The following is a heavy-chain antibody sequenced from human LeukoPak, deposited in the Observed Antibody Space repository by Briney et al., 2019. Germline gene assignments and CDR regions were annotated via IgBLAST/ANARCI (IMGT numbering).Heavy chain of an antibody. Sequence: PGGSLRLSCAASGFTFSLYAMSWVRQAPGKGLEWVSGISGSGGSTYYADSVKGRFTISRDNSKNTLYLQMNSLRAEDTAVYYCASLAGPISWPRQWYFDLWGRGTLVTVSS. V-gene: IGHV3-23*01. CDR1: GFTFSLYA. D-gene: IGHD3-3*02. CDR3: ASLAGPISWPRQWYFDL. J-gene: IGHJ2*01. CDR2: ISGSGGST.